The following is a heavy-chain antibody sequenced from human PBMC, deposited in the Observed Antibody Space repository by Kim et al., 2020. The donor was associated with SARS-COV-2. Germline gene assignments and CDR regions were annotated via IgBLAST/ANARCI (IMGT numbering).Heavy chain of an antibody. Sequence: SQTLSLTCAISGDSVSSNSAAWNWIRQSPSRGLEWLGRTYYRSKWYNDYAVSVKSRITINPDTSKNQFSLQLNSVTPEDTAVYYCARARGIVVVPAAAYYYYYYGMDVWGQGTTVTVSS. V-gene: IGHV6-1*01. CDR1: GDSVSSNSAA. J-gene: IGHJ6*02. CDR3: ARARGIVVVPAAAYYYYYYGMDV. D-gene: IGHD2-2*01. CDR2: TYYRSKWYN.